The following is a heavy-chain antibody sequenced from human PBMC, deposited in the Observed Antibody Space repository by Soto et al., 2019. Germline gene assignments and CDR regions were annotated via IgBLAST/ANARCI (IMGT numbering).Heavy chain of an antibody. CDR3: ARGVAVAAKRGSWFDP. V-gene: IGHV1-3*01. Sequence: ASVKVSCKASGYSFTSYAIHWMRQAPGQRLEWMGWINAGSGNTKYAQKFQGRVTMTRDTSTSTVYMELSSLRSEDTAVYYCARGVAVAAKRGSWFDPWGQGTLVTVSS. CDR1: GYSFTSYA. CDR2: INAGSGNT. J-gene: IGHJ5*02. D-gene: IGHD6-19*01.